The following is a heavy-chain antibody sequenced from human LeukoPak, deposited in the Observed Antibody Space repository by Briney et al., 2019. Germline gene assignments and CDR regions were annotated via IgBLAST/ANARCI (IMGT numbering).Heavy chain of an antibody. CDR3: ARNSGYGLTDY. CDR2: IYHSGST. Sequence: SETLSLTCTVSGGSISSGGYYWSWLRQPPGKGLEWIGYIYHSGSTYYNPSLKSRVTISVDRSTNQFSLKLSSVTAADTAVYYCARNSGYGLTDYWGQGTLVTVSS. J-gene: IGHJ4*02. D-gene: IGHD5-12*01. CDR1: GGSISSGGYY. V-gene: IGHV4-30-2*01.